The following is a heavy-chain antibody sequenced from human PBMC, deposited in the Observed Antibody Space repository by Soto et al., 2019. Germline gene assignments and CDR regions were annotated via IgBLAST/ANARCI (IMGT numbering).Heavy chain of an antibody. CDR2: INHSGST. CDR3: ARGSLSFSGSYYFYYYYGMDV. CDR1: GGSFSGYY. V-gene: IGHV4-34*01. Sequence: LSLTCAVYGGSFSGYYWSWIRQPPGKGLEWIGEINHSGSTNYNPSLKSRVTISVDTSKNQFSLKLSSVTAADTAVYYCARGSLSFSGSYYFYYYYGMDVWGQGTTVTVSS. D-gene: IGHD1-26*01. J-gene: IGHJ6*02.